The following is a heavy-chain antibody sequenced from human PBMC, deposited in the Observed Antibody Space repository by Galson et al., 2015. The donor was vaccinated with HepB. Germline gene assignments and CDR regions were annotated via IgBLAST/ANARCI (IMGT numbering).Heavy chain of an antibody. CDR3: ARGEPIDY. V-gene: IGHV4-59*01. CDR2: IYYTGIT. Sequence: LTCTVSGGSLSNYYWNWIRQSPGKGLEWIGYIYYTGITVYKPSLESRVTLSVDTSKNRVSLKLTSLTAADTAVYYCARGEPIDYWGQGTLVTVSS. D-gene: IGHD1-26*01. CDR1: GGSLSNYY. J-gene: IGHJ4*02.